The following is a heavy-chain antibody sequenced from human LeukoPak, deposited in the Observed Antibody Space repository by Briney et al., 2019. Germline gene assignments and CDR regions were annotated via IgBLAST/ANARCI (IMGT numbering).Heavy chain of an antibody. CDR2: IWYGGSNK. CDR1: GFTFSSYG. Sequence: GGSLRLSCAASGFTFSSYGMHWVRQAPGKGLEWVAVIWYGGSNKYYADSVKGRFTISRDNSKNTLYLQMNSLRAEDTAVYYCAKSGSYCSSTSCLFDYWGQGTLVTVSS. D-gene: IGHD2-2*01. J-gene: IGHJ4*02. CDR3: AKSGSYCSSTSCLFDY. V-gene: IGHV3-30*02.